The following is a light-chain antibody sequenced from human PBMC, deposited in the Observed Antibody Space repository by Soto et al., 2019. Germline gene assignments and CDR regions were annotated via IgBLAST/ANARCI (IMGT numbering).Light chain of an antibody. Sequence: QSALTQPAPVSGPPGQSITISCTGTSSDVGGYNYVSWYQQHPGKAPKLMIYEVSNRPSGVSNRFSGSKSGNTASLTISGLQAEDEADYYCSSYTSSSTPVFGTGTKVTVL. CDR2: EVS. CDR1: SSDVGGYNY. CDR3: SSYTSSSTPV. V-gene: IGLV2-14*01. J-gene: IGLJ1*01.